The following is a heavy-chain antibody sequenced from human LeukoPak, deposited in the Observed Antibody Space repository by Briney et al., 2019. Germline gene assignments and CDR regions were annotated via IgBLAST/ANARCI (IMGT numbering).Heavy chain of an antibody. D-gene: IGHD3-10*01. CDR2: IIPIFGTA. V-gene: IGHV1-69*05. CDR1: GGTFSSYA. J-gene: IGHJ4*02. CDR3: ARTTVWFGELCCPDY. Sequence: SVKVSCKASGGTFSSYAISWVRQAPGQGLEWMGGIIPIFGTANYAQKFQGRVTITTDESTSTAYMELSSLRSEDTAVYYCARTTVWFGELCCPDYLGQGTLVTVSS.